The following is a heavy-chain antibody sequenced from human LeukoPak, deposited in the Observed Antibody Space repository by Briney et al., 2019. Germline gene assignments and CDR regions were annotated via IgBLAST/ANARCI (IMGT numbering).Heavy chain of an antibody. J-gene: IGHJ6*01. D-gene: IGHD6-6*01. CDR2: ISVGGLYT. CDR1: GFTFATHG. V-gene: IGHV3-23*01. CDR3: SGHSSSVPYYYHGLDV. Sequence: GGSLRLSCAASGFTFATHGMSWVRQVPGKGLGWVSAISVGGLYTYYADSVRGRFTISRDNSKSALYLQMNSLRSEDTAMYHWSGHSSSVPYYYHGLDVWGQGTTGTVPS.